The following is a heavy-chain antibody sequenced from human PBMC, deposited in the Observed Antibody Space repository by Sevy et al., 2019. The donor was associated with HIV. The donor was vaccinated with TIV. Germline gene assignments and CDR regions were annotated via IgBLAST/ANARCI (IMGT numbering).Heavy chain of an antibody. Sequence: GGSLRLSCAASGFTFSTSWMSWVRQAPGKGLEWVAKIKQDGTEKHYLASVKGRFTISRDNAKNSLYLQMNSLRVEDTAVYYCAGPGGSQFDDWGQGTLVTVSS. V-gene: IGHV3-7*01. D-gene: IGHD5-12*01. CDR2: IKQDGTEK. J-gene: IGHJ4*02. CDR3: AGPGGSQFDD. CDR1: GFTFSTSW.